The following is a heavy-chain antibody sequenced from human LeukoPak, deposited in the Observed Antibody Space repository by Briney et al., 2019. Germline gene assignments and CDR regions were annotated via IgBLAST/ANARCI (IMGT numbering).Heavy chain of an antibody. CDR2: IKQDGSDK. J-gene: IGHJ4*02. V-gene: IGHV3-7*01. CDR3: ARKESNYVTHFDY. Sequence: GGSLRLSCAASGFTFSTYYMSWVRQAPGKGLEWVANIKQDGSDKSYVDSVKGRFTISRDNAENSLYLQMNSLRAEDTAVYYCARKESNYVTHFDYWGQGTLVTVSS. D-gene: IGHD4-11*01. CDR1: GFTFSTYY.